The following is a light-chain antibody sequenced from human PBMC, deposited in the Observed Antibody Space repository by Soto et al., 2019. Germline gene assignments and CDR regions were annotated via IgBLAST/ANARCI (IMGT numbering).Light chain of an antibody. CDR1: SSNIESNT. CDR2: SNY. CDR3: AAWDDILNGYV. Sequence: VLTQPPSASGNPGQRVTISCSGSSSNIESNTVTWYQQLPGTAPKLVIYSNYDRPSGVPDRFSGSTSGTSASLVIRGLQSEDEADYYCAAWDDILNGYVFGGGTKVTVL. J-gene: IGLJ1*01. V-gene: IGLV1-44*01.